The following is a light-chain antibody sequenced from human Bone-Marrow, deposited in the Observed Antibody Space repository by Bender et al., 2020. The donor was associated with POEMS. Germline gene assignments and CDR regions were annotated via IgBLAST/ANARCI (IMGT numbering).Light chain of an antibody. CDR3: ATWDDSFNGPV. CDR1: SGSVSGSHF. CDR2: MTN. V-gene: IGLV8-61*01. Sequence: QTVVTQEPSLSVSLGGTVTITCGLTSGSVSGSHFPSWYQQTPGQTPRTLIHMTNIRSPGVPDRFSGSKSDTSASLVIRGLQSDDEGHYYCATWDDSFNGPVFGGGTKLTVL. J-gene: IGLJ3*02.